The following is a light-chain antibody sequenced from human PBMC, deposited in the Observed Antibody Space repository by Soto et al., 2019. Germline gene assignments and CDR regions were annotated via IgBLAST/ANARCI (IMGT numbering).Light chain of an antibody. V-gene: IGKV3-20*01. CDR3: QQYGSSSWT. CDR1: QSISSSY. CDR2: GAS. J-gene: IGKJ1*01. Sequence: EIVVTQSPNTLSFSPLKIATPPCRASQSISSSYLAWHQQRPGQAPRLLIYGASSRATGIPDRFSGSGSGTEFTLTISRLEPEDFAVYYCQQYGSSSWTFGQGTKVDIK.